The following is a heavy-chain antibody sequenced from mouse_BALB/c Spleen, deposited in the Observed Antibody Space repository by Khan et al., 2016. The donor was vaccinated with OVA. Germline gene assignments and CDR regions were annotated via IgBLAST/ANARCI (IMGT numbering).Heavy chain of an antibody. Sequence: EVELVESGGGLVKPGGSLKLSCVASGFTFSRYSMSWVRQTPERRLEWVASISSGGTYTYYPDNVKGRFTLSRDSAENTLYLQMSSLRSEDTAIYYCARHEYYYGSRPYFDYWGQGTTLTVSS. J-gene: IGHJ2*01. CDR2: ISSGGTYT. CDR1: GFTFSRYS. D-gene: IGHD1-1*01. V-gene: IGHV5-9-3*01. CDR3: ARHEYYYGSRPYFDY.